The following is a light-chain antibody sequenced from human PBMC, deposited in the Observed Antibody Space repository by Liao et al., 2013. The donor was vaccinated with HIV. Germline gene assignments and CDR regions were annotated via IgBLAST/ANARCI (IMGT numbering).Light chain of an antibody. V-gene: IGLV3-21*01. CDR3: QVWDSNSNLWV. Sequence: SYELTQPPSVSVAPGKTASISCGGNNIGSKSVHWYQQKPGQAPLLVMSFDTDRPSGIPGRFAGSNSGNTATLTISRVEAGDEAGYSCQVWDSNSNLWVFGGGTKVTVL. CDR1: NIGSKS. J-gene: IGLJ3*02. CDR2: FDT.